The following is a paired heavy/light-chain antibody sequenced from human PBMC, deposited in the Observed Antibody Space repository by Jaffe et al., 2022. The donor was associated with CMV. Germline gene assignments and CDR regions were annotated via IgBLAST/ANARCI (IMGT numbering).Light chain of an antibody. CDR2: EVN. J-gene: IGLJ1*01. CDR1: SSDVGGYNL. V-gene: IGLV2-23*02. Sequence: QSALTQPASVSGSPGQSITISCTGTSSDVGGYNLVSWYQHHPDKAPKLIIYEVNKRPSGLSFRFSGSKSANTASLTISGLQAEDEADYYCCSYVSGNTYVFGTGTKVTVL. CDR3: CSYVSGNTYV.
Heavy chain of an antibody. Sequence: EVQLLESGGGLVQPGGSLRLSCAASGFTFSNNAMNWVRQPPGKGLEWVAVISGDGSITYYADSVRGRFTIFRDNSKNTLSLQMNSLRAEDAAVYYCAVEGTSGGLDLDYWGQGTLVTVSS. D-gene: IGHD2-8*02. J-gene: IGHJ4*02. CDR1: GFTFSNNA. V-gene: IGHV3-23*01. CDR2: ISGDGSIT. CDR3: AVEGTSGGLDLDY.